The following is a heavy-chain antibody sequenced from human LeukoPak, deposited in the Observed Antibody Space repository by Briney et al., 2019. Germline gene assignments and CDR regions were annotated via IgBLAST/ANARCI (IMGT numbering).Heavy chain of an antibody. Sequence: SGTLSLTCGVSGGSTTSTNYWTWVRQPPGKGLEWIGEVNLQGSTNYNPSLMGRVAISVDTSENHISLQLTSVTAADTAVYYCAREGGPYRPLDYSGQGALVTVSS. CDR2: VNLQGST. CDR3: AREGGPYRPLDY. V-gene: IGHV4-4*02. J-gene: IGHJ4*02. CDR1: GGSTTSTNY.